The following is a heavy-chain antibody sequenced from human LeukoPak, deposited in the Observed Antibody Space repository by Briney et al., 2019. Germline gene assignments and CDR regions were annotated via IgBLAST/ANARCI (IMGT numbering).Heavy chain of an antibody. Sequence: ASVKVSCKASGYSFTGYYMHWVRQAPGQGLEWMGWINPNSGGTNYVQNFQGRVTMTRDTSISTAYMELSSLRSEDTAVYYCARAAYSSGPSPRNWFDPWGQGTLVTVSS. CDR2: INPNSGGT. J-gene: IGHJ5*02. CDR3: ARAAYSSGPSPRNWFDP. D-gene: IGHD3-22*01. CDR1: GYSFTGYY. V-gene: IGHV1-2*02.